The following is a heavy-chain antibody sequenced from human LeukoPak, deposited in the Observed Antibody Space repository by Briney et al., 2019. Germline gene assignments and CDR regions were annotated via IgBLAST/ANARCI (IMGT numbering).Heavy chain of an antibody. Sequence: SETLSLTCTVSGGSISSYYWSWIRQPAGKGLGWIGRIYTSGSTNYNPSLKSRVTMSVDTSKNQFSLKLSSVTAADTAVYYCASGWIQYAFDIWGQGTMVTVSS. J-gene: IGHJ3*02. CDR1: GGSISSYY. D-gene: IGHD5-18*01. V-gene: IGHV4-4*07. CDR3: ASGWIQYAFDI. CDR2: IYTSGST.